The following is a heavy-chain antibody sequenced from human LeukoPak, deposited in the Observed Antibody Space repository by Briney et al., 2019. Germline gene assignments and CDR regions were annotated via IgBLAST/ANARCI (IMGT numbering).Heavy chain of an antibody. V-gene: IGHV4-59*08. D-gene: IGHD3-10*01. CDR2: IYYSGST. J-gene: IGHJ5*02. Sequence: SETLSLTCTVSGGSISSYYWSWIRQPPGKGLEWIGYIYYSGSTNYNPSLKSRVTISVDTSKNQFSLKLSSVTAADTAVYYCTRGHPGVVRGTNWFDPWGQGTLATVSS. CDR1: GGSISSYY. CDR3: TRGHPGVVRGTNWFDP.